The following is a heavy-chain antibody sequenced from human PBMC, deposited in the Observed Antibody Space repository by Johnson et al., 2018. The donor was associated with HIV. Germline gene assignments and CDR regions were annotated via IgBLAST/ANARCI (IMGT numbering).Heavy chain of an antibody. CDR2: IYSGGST. V-gene: IGHV3-66*01. CDR1: GFSFDDYV. CDR3: ASLSSSLFGAFDI. J-gene: IGHJ3*02. D-gene: IGHD6-13*01. Sequence: VQLVESGGGLLQPGRSLRLSCVASGFSFDDYVMHWVRQAPGKGLEWVSVIYSGGSTYYADSVKGRFTISRDNSKNTLYLQMNSLRADDTAVYYCASLSSSLFGAFDIWGQGTMVTVSS.